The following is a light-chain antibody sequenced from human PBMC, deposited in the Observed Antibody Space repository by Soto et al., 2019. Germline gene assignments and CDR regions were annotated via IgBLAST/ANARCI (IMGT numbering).Light chain of an antibody. CDR2: RAF. Sequence: EIVLTQSPCTLSLSPGERATLSCRSSQSVSSGYLAWYQQKPGQAPRLLIFRAFNRATGIPDRFSGSGSGTDFTLTISRLEPEDFAVYYCQQYVASPPSWTFGQGTKVEIK. CDR3: QQYVASPPSWT. J-gene: IGKJ1*01. V-gene: IGKV3-20*01. CDR1: QSVSSGY.